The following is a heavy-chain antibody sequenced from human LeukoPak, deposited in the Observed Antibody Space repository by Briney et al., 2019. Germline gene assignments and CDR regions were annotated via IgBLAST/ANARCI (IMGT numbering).Heavy chain of an antibody. Sequence: ASVKVSCKAPGYTFTSYGISWVRQAPGQGLEWMGWISAYNGNTNYAQKLQGRVTMTTDTSTSTAYMELRSLRSDDTAVYYCARTYYYDSSGQATFDYWGQGTLVTVSS. V-gene: IGHV1-18*01. D-gene: IGHD3-22*01. CDR2: ISAYNGNT. CDR3: ARTYYYDSSGQATFDY. J-gene: IGHJ4*02. CDR1: GYTFTSYG.